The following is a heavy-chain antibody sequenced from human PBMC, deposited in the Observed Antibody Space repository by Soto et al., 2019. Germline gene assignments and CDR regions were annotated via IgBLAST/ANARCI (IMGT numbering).Heavy chain of an antibody. CDR3: AREDIQDIVVVVVAPEGLGY. CDR2: ISGYNGNS. CDR1: GYTFTSYG. V-gene: IGHV1-18*01. D-gene: IGHD2-15*01. Sequence: QVQLVQSGAEVKKPGASVKVSCKASGYTFTSYGISWVRQAPGQGLEWMGRISGYNGNSNYAQNLQGRVTMTTDTSMSTAYMELRSLRSDDTAVYYCAREDIQDIVVVVVAPEGLGYWGQGTLVTVSS. J-gene: IGHJ4*02.